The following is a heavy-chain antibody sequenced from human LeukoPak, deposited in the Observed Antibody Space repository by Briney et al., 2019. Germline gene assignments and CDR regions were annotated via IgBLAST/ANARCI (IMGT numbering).Heavy chain of an antibody. Sequence: ASVKVSCKASGYTFTSYYMHWVRQAPGQGLEWMGIINPSGGSTSYAQKFQGRVALTRDTSISTAYMELSRLTSDDTAVYYCARVQTRYYDTIAYWGQGTLVTVSS. J-gene: IGHJ4*02. V-gene: IGHV1-46*01. CDR3: ARVQTRYYDTIAY. CDR1: GYTFTSYY. D-gene: IGHD3-22*01. CDR2: INPSGGST.